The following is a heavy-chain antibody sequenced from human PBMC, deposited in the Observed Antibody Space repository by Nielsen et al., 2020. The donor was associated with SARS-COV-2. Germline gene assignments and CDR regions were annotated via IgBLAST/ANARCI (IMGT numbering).Heavy chain of an antibody. CDR3: ARRGCLEWLLYYYYYMDV. CDR2: IYHSGST. V-gene: IGHV4-4*02. J-gene: IGHJ6*03. Sequence: SETLSLICAVSGGSISSSNWWSWVRQPPGKGLEWIGEIYHSGSTNYNPSLKSRVTISVDKSKNQFSLKLSSVTAADTAVYYCARRGCLEWLLYYYYYMDVWGKGTTVTVSS. D-gene: IGHD3-3*01. CDR1: GGSISSSNW.